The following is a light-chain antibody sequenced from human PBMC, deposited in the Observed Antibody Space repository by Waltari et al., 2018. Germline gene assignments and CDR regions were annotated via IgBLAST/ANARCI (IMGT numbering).Light chain of an antibody. V-gene: IGKV3-11*01. CDR1: HNINTY. Sequence: EIVLTQSPVTVSLSPGARATLSSRASHNINTYLAWYQHNPGQAPRLLIFDASNRARGVPARISGSGSGTDFTLTISSLEAEDSAVYYCQAGSSWPPALTFGGGSKVEIK. J-gene: IGKJ4*01. CDR2: DAS. CDR3: QAGSSWPPALT.